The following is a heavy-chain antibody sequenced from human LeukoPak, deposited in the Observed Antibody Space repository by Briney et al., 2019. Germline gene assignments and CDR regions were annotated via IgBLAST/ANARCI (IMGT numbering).Heavy chain of an antibody. D-gene: IGHD4-17*01. Sequence: PSETLSLTCTVSGGSISSYYWSWIRQPAGKGLEWIGYIYYSGSTNYNPSLKSRVTISVDTSKNQFSPKLSSVTAADTAVYYCATGYGDYVEYWGQGTLVTVSS. CDR2: IYYSGST. V-gene: IGHV4-59*01. CDR1: GGSISSYY. J-gene: IGHJ4*02. CDR3: ATGYGDYVEY.